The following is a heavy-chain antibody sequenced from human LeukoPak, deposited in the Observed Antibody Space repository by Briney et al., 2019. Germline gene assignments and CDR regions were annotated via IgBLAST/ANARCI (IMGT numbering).Heavy chain of an antibody. D-gene: IGHD3-16*01. Sequence: SETLSLTCTVSGGSISSSVHYWGWVRQSPRKGLEWIGTNSGNTYYNPSLRSRLTISADTSKNQFSLKLNSLTTADTAVYYCTRGAGWLIDYWGQGILVTVSS. CDR1: GGSISSSVHY. CDR3: TRGAGWLIDY. V-gene: IGHV4-39*07. J-gene: IGHJ4*02. CDR2: NSGNT.